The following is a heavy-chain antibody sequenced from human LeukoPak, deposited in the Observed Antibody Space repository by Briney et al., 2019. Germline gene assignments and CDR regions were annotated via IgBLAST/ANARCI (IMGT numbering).Heavy chain of an antibody. CDR3: TPDYGAKWLGSDAFDI. CDR2: IRSKAYGGTT. CDR1: GFTFGDFA. Sequence: GGSLRLSCTASGFTFGDFAMNWVRQAPGKGLEWVGFIRSKAYGGTTEYAASVKGRFTISRDDSKSIVYLQMNSLKTEDTAVYYCTPDYGAKWLGSDAFDIWGQGTMVTVSS. J-gene: IGHJ3*02. D-gene: IGHD4-23*01. V-gene: IGHV3-49*04.